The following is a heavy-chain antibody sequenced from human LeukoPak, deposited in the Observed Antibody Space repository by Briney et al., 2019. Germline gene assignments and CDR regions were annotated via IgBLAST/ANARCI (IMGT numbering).Heavy chain of an antibody. Sequence: SVKVSCKASGGTFSSYAISWVRQAPGQRLEWMGGIIPIFGTANYAQKFQGRVTITADKSTSTAYMELSSLRSKDTAVYYCARENYDILTGNAFDIWGQGTMVTVSS. D-gene: IGHD3-9*01. V-gene: IGHV1-69*06. CDR3: ARENYDILTGNAFDI. J-gene: IGHJ3*02. CDR1: GGTFSSYA. CDR2: IIPIFGTA.